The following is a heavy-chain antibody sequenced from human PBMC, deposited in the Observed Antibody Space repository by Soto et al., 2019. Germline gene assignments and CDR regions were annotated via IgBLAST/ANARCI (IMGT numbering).Heavy chain of an antibody. CDR2: IWYDGSNK. Sequence: QVQLVESGGGVVQPGRSLRLSCAASGFTFSSYGMHWVRQAPGKGLEWVAVIWYDGSNKYYADSVKGRFTISRDNSKNTLYLQMNSLRAEDMAVYYCARDRLYCSGGSCYSFLGMDVWGQGTTVTVSS. CDR3: ARDRLYCSGGSCYSFLGMDV. CDR1: GFTFSSYG. J-gene: IGHJ6*02. V-gene: IGHV3-33*01. D-gene: IGHD2-15*01.